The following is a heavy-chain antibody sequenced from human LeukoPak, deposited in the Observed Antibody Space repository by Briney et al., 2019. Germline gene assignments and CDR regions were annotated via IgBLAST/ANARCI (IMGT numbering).Heavy chain of an antibody. V-gene: IGHV1-69*13. J-gene: IGHJ4*02. D-gene: IGHD3-22*01. Sequence: SVKVSCKASGGTFSSYAISWVRQAPGQGLEWMGGIIPIFGTANYAQKFQGRVTITADESTSTAYMELSSLRSEDTAVYYCARGDYYDSSGYYRHFDYWGQGTLVTVSS. CDR3: ARGDYYDSSGYYRHFDY. CDR1: GGTFSSYA. CDR2: IIPIFGTA.